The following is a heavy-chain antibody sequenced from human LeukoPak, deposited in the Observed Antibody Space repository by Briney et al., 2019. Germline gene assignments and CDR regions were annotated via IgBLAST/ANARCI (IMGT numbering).Heavy chain of an antibody. V-gene: IGHV4-61*02. J-gene: IGHJ4*02. CDR3: ARDSGSYYGVDY. CDR1: GGSISSGSYY. D-gene: IGHD1-26*01. Sequence: PSETLSLTCTVSGGSISSGSYYWSWIRQPAGKGLEWIGRIYTSGSTNYNSSLKSRVTISVDTAKNQFSLKLSSVTAADTAVYYCARDSGSYYGVDYWGQGTLVTVSS. CDR2: IYTSGST.